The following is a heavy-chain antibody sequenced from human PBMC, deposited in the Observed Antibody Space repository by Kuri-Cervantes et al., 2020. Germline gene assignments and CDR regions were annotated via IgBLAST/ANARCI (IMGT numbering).Heavy chain of an antibody. CDR2: IYSGGST. CDR3: ARVRDGYNPPVIDY. D-gene: IGHD5-24*01. V-gene: IGHV3-66*01. CDR1: GFTVSSNY. Sequence: LSLTCAASGFTVSSNYMSWVRQAPGKGLEWVSVIYSGGSTYYADSVKGRFTISRDNSKNTLYLQMNSLRAEDTAVYYCARVRDGYNPPVIDYWGQGTLVTVSS. J-gene: IGHJ4*02.